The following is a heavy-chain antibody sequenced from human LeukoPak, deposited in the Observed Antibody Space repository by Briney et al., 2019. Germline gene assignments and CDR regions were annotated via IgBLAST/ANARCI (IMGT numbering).Heavy chain of an antibody. CDR2: IKQDGSEK. Sequence: PGGSMRLSCAASGFTFSSYWMSWVRQAPGKGLEWVANIKQDGSEKYYVDSVKGRFTISRDNAKNSLYLQMNSLRAEETAVYYCASAGVYDILTGPILWGQGTLVTVSS. CDR3: ASAGVYDILTGPIL. D-gene: IGHD3-9*01. CDR1: GFTFSSYW. V-gene: IGHV3-7*01. J-gene: IGHJ4*02.